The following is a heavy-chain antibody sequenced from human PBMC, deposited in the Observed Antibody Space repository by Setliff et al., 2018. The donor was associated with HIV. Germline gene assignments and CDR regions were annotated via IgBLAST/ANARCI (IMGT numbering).Heavy chain of an antibody. V-gene: IGHV3-23*03. D-gene: IGHD1-1*01. J-gene: IGHJ6*03. CDR3: AKYTRGGSILYYMDV. Sequence: PGGSLRLSCAASGFSFSAHAMSWVRRAPGKGLEFLAVILRGASPIYYADSVKGRFTISRDDSKNTVYLEMRSLRAEDTAVYLCAKYTRGGSILYYMDVWGKGTTVTVSS. CDR1: GFSFSAHA. CDR2: ILRGASPI.